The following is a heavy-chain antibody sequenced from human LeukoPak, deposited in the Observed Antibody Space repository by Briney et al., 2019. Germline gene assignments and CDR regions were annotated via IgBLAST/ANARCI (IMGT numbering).Heavy chain of an antibody. Sequence: GGSLRLSCAASGFTFTSYAMSWVRQAPGKGLEWVSTISDSSGRTYYADSVKGRFTISRDNSKNTLYLQMNSLRAEDTAVYYCAKDLMGASGYWGQGTLVTVSS. CDR1: GFTFTSYA. D-gene: IGHD1-26*01. CDR2: ISDSSGRT. CDR3: AKDLMGASGY. V-gene: IGHV3-23*01. J-gene: IGHJ4*02.